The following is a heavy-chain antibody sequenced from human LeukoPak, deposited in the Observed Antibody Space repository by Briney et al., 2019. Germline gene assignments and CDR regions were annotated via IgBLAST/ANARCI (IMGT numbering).Heavy chain of an antibody. Sequence: GGSLRLSCAASGFTFSSYTMNWVRQAPGKGLEWVSFISTSSSYIYYADSVKGRFTISRDNAKNSLYLQMNSLRAEDTAVYYCARGHSSSYDYYFDYWGQGTLVTVSS. CDR2: ISTSSSYI. J-gene: IGHJ4*02. V-gene: IGHV3-21*01. D-gene: IGHD6-13*01. CDR1: GFTFSSYT. CDR3: ARGHSSSYDYYFDY.